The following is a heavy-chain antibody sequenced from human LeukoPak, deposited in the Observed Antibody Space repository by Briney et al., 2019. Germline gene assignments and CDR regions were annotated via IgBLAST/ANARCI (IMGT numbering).Heavy chain of an antibody. D-gene: IGHD3-10*01. CDR2: INHSGST. V-gene: IGHV4-34*01. CDR1: GGSSSGYY. CDR3: ARDRPGSYWYFDL. Sequence: SETLSLTCAVYGGSSSGYYWSRIRQPPGKGLEWIGEINHSGSTNYNPSLKSRVTISIDTSKNYFSLKLNSVIAADTAVYYCARDRPGSYWYFDLWGRGTLVTVSS. J-gene: IGHJ2*01.